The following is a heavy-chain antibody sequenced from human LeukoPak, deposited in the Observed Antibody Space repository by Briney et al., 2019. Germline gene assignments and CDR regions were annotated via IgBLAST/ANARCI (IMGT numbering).Heavy chain of an antibody. J-gene: IGHJ4*02. CDR3: ALSTATGRYFDC. D-gene: IGHD5-18*01. CDR1: GFTFSDYY. CDR2: ISSSSSYT. V-gene: IGHV3-11*03. Sequence: GGSLRLSCAASGFTFSDYYMSWIRQAPGKGLEWVSYISSSSSYTNYADSVKGRFTISRDNAKNSLYLQMNSLRAEDTAVYYCALSTATGRYFDCWGQGTLVTVSS.